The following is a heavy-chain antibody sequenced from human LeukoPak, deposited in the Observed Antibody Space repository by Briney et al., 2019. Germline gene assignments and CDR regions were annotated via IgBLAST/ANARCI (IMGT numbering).Heavy chain of an antibody. CDR3: ARRGTAMVEGYGIDY. Sequence: SETLSLTCTVSGYSISSGYYWGWIRQPPGKGLEWIGEINHSGSTNYNPSLKSRVTISVDTSKNQFSLKLSSVTAADTAVYYCARRGTAMVEGYGIDYWGQGTLVTVSS. CDR2: INHSGST. J-gene: IGHJ4*02. D-gene: IGHD5-18*01. V-gene: IGHV4-38-2*02. CDR1: GYSISSGYY.